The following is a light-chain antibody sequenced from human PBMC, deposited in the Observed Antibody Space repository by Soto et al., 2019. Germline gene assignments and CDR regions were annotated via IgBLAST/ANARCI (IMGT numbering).Light chain of an antibody. CDR3: QQYNTFPYT. Sequence: DIQMTQSPSSLSASVGDRVTITCRASQDISDWLAWYQQKPGKAPKSLIFGTSSLQSGVPSRFSGNGSGTHFTLTLAGLRPEDCAIYYCQQYNTFPYTFGQGTKLEIK. CDR1: QDISDW. V-gene: IGKV1D-16*01. J-gene: IGKJ2*01. CDR2: GTS.